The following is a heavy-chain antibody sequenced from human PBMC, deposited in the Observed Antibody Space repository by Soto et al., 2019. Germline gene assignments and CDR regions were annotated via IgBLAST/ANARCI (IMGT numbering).Heavy chain of an antibody. V-gene: IGHV3-30-3*01. D-gene: IGHD3-16*01. J-gene: IGHJ4*02. CDR2: ISYDGSNK. CDR1: GFTFSSYA. CDR3: ARDQPYALADY. Sequence: QVQVVESGGGVVQPGRSLRLSCAASGFTFSSYAMHWVRQAPGKGLEWVAVISYDGSNKYYADSVKGRFTISRDNSENPLHLQMNSLRAEDTAVYFCARDQPYALADYWGQGTLVTVSS.